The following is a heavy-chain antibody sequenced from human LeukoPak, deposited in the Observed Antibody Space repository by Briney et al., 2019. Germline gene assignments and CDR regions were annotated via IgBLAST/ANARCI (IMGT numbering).Heavy chain of an antibody. CDR1: GFTFSSYW. CDR3: AREKDYYGSGSYYALDY. V-gene: IGHV3-7*01. D-gene: IGHD3-10*01. Sequence: GGSLRLSCAASGFTFSSYWMSWVRQAPGKGLEWVANIKQDGSEKYYVDSVKGRFTISRDNAKNSLYLQMNSLRAEDTAVYYCAREKDYYGSGSYYALDYWGQGTLVTVSS. J-gene: IGHJ4*02. CDR2: IKQDGSEK.